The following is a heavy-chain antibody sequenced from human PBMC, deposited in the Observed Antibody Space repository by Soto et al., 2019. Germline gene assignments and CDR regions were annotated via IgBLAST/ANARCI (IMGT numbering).Heavy chain of an antibody. Sequence: PGGSLRLSCAASGFTFSSYSMNWVRQAPGKGLEWVSSISSSSSYIYYADSVKGRFTISRDNAKNSLYLQMNSLRAEDTAVYYSARVTRPTGKRPGGWFAPWAEGPRVTVPS. D-gene: IGHD3-10*01. J-gene: IGHJ5*02. CDR3: ARVTRPTGKRPGGWFAP. V-gene: IGHV3-21*01. CDR1: GFTFSSYS. CDR2: ISSSSSYI.